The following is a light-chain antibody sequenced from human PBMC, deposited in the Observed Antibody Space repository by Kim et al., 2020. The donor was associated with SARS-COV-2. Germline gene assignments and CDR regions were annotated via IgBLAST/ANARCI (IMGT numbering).Light chain of an antibody. Sequence: PCGTVTLTGGSSTGTVTSGHYPYWFQQKPGQVPSTLIYDTGHKDSWTPARFSGSLLGGKAALTLSGAQPEDEADYYCSVLHNGGRPFGGGTKLTVL. CDR3: SVLHNGGRP. V-gene: IGLV7-46*01. CDR2: DTG. J-gene: IGLJ2*01. CDR1: TGTVTSGHY.